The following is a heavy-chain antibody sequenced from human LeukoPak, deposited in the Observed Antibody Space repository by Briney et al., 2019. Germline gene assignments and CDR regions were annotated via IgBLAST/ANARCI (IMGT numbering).Heavy chain of an antibody. D-gene: IGHD3-22*01. CDR2: ISGSGGST. V-gene: IGHV3-23*01. CDR3: AKDGVYDSSGYYLNAFDI. J-gene: IGHJ3*02. CDR1: GFTFSSYA. Sequence: GGSLRLSCAASGFTFSSYAMSWVRQAPGKGLEWVSAISGSGGSTYYADSVKGRFTISRDNSKNTLYPQMNSLRAEDTAVYYCAKDGVYDSSGYYLNAFDIWGQGTMVTVSS.